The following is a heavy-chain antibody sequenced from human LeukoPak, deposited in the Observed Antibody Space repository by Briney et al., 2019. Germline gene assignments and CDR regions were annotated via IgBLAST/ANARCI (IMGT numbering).Heavy chain of an antibody. Sequence: GGSLRLSCAASGFTFKAYWMSWVRQAPGTGLEWVANIRQDGSEKNYVDSVKGRFTISRDNARNSLYLEMNSLRAADTAVYYCARLRYTYGKNFDYWGQGTLVTVSS. CDR1: GFTFKAYW. J-gene: IGHJ4*02. CDR3: ARLRYTYGKNFDY. CDR2: IRQDGSEK. D-gene: IGHD5-18*01. V-gene: IGHV3-7*01.